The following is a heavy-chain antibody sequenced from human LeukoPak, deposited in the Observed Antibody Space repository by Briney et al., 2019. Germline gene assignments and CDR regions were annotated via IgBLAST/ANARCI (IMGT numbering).Heavy chain of an antibody. Sequence: GGSLRLSCAASGFTFSSYEMNWVRQAPGKGLEWVSYISSSGSTIYYADSVKGRFTISRDNAENSVSLEMTRLKADDTAVYFCARERQWLNYFDYWGQGVLVTVSS. CDR3: ARERQWLNYFDY. CDR1: GFTFSSYE. V-gene: IGHV3-48*03. D-gene: IGHD6-19*01. CDR2: ISSSGSTI. J-gene: IGHJ4*02.